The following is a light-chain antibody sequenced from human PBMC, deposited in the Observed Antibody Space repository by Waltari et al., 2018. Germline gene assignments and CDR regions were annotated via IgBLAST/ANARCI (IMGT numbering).Light chain of an antibody. V-gene: IGLV2-11*01. CDR2: NVS. CDR3: CSYAGSYTSL. Sequence: QSALTQPRSVSGSPGQSVTISCTGTSSDVGGYNYVSWYQQPPGKAPKLMIYNVSKRPSGVPDRFSGSKSGNTASLTISGLQAEDEADYYCCSYAGSYTSLFGGGTKLTVL. J-gene: IGLJ2*01. CDR1: SSDVGGYNY.